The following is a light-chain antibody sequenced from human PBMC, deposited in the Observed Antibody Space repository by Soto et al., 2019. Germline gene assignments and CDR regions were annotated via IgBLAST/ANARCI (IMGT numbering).Light chain of an antibody. CDR3: QQYNSYSCT. Sequence: DIQMTQSPSTLSASVGDRVTITCRASQSINSWLAWYQQKPGKAPKLLIYKASSLESGVPSRFSGSGSGTEFTLTISSLQPDDFATYYCQQYNSYSCTFGQGTKLEIK. CDR1: QSINSW. J-gene: IGKJ2*02. CDR2: KAS. V-gene: IGKV1-5*03.